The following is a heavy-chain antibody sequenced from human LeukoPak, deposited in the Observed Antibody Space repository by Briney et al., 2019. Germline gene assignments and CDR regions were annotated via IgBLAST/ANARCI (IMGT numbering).Heavy chain of an antibody. J-gene: IGHJ5*02. V-gene: IGHV3-23*01. CDR3: ANFERTVAGPYNWFAP. Sequence: PGGSLRLSCAASGFTFSTYVMSWVRQAPGKGLEWVSAISGRDISTYYADSVKGRFTISRDNSKNTLYLQMNSLRAEDTAVYYCANFERTVAGPYNWFAPWGQGTLVTVSS. CDR2: ISGRDIST. CDR1: GFTFSTYV. D-gene: IGHD6-19*01.